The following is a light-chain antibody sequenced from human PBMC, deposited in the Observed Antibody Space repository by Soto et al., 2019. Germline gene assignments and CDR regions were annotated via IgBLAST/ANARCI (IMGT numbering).Light chain of an antibody. Sequence: EIVMTQSPATLSVSPGERATLACRASQSVSSNLAWYQQKPGQAPRLLIYGASTRATGLPGRFSGSGSGTEFTLTISSLQSEDFADYYCLQYTYWPLTFGQGTEVEIK. V-gene: IGKV3-15*01. CDR1: QSVSSN. J-gene: IGKJ1*01. CDR3: LQYTYWPLT. CDR2: GAS.